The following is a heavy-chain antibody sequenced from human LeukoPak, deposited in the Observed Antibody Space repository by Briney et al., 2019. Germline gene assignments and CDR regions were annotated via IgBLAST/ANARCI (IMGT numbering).Heavy chain of an antibody. D-gene: IGHD3-16*02. CDR2: IYYSGST. J-gene: IGHJ4*02. Sequence: PSETLSLTCTVSGGSFSSSSYYWGWIRQPPGKGLEWIGSIYYSGSTYYNPSLKSRVTISVDTSKNQFSLKLSSVTAADTAVYYCARHIVEGFDLGYFDYRGQGTLVTVSS. CDR3: ARHIVEGFDLGYFDY. CDR1: GGSFSSSSYY. V-gene: IGHV4-39*01.